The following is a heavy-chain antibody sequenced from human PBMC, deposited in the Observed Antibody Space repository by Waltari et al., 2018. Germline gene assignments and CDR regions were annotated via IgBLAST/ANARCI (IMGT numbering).Heavy chain of an antibody. CDR1: GGSISSYY. CDR3: ARDRIRVTIFGVVNAFDI. V-gene: IGHV4-4*07. Sequence: TVSGGSISSYYWSWIRQPAGKGLEWIGRIYTSGSTNYNPSLKSRVTMSVDTSKNQFSLKLSSVTAADTAVYYCARDRIRVTIFGVVNAFDIWGQGTMVTVSS. D-gene: IGHD3-3*01. J-gene: IGHJ3*02. CDR2: IYTSGST.